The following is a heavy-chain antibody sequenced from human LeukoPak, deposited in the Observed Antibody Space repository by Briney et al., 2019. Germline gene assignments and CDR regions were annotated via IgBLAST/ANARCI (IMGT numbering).Heavy chain of an antibody. D-gene: IGHD3-9*01. V-gene: IGHV3-48*04. CDR2: ISSSSSTI. CDR1: GFTFSSYS. J-gene: IGHJ4*02. CDR3: ARDPGLDWLLQTPLY. Sequence: GGSLRLSCAASGFTFSSYSMNWVRQAPGKGLEWVSYISSSSSTIYYADSVKGRFTISRDNAKNSLYLQMNSLRAEDTAVYYCARDPGLDWLLQTPLYWGQGTLVTVSS.